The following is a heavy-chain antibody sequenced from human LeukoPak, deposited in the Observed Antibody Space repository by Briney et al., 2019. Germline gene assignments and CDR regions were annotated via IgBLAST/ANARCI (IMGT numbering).Heavy chain of an antibody. V-gene: IGHV4-59*01. Sequence: IPSETLSLTCSVSGGSIRSYYWTWIRQPPGKGLEWIGYIYYSGNTNYNPSLKSRVTISVDTSKNQFSLKLSSVSAADTAVYYCARVYYSRSYDYWYFDLWGRGTLVTVSS. CDR2: IYYSGNT. CDR3: ARVYYSRSYDYWYFDL. J-gene: IGHJ2*01. D-gene: IGHD6-13*01. CDR1: GGSIRSYY.